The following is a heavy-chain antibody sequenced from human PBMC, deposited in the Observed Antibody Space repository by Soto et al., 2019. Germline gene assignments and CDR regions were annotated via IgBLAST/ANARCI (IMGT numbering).Heavy chain of an antibody. J-gene: IGHJ1*01. D-gene: IGHD6-6*01. CDR1: GFTFSSYG. CDR3: AKGGLVSPLGS. Sequence: QVQLVESGGGVVQPGRSLSLSCAASGFTFSSYGMHWLRQAPGKGREWVAVISYEGSNKYDADSVKGRFTISRDNAKNTLSVSKTSIRAEVTGVYYCAKGGLVSPLGSWGQGNMV. CDR2: ISYEGSNK. V-gene: IGHV3-30*18.